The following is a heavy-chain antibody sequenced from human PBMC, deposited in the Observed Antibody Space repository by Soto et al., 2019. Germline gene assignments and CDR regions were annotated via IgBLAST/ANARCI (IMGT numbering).Heavy chain of an antibody. CDR1: GGSFSGYY. Sequence: SETLSLTCAVYGGSFSGYYWTWIRQPPGKGLEWIGEINHRGNTNYNPSLKSRVTISVDTSKNQFSLKLTSVTAADTAVYYCARQEVPQWFTKGYYGMDVWDQGTTVTVS. CDR3: ARQEVPQWFTKGYYGMDV. V-gene: IGHV4-34*01. D-gene: IGHD2-8*01. J-gene: IGHJ6*02. CDR2: INHRGNT.